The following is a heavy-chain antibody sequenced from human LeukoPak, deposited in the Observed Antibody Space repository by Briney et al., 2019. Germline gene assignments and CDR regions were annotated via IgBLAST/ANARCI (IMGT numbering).Heavy chain of an antibody. D-gene: IGHD5-18*01. V-gene: IGHV4-34*01. CDR2: INHSGST. CDR1: GGSFSGYY. Sequence: PSETLSLTCAVYGGSFSGYYWSWIRQPPGKGLEWIGEINHSGSTNYNPSLKSRVTISVDTSKNQFSLKLSSVTAADTAVYFCARVPQPVDTVKKDFDYWGQGTLVTVSS. CDR3: ARVPQPVDTVKKDFDY. J-gene: IGHJ4*02.